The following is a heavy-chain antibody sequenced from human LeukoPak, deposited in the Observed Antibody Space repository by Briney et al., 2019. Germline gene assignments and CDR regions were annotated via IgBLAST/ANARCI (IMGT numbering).Heavy chain of an antibody. J-gene: IGHJ3*01. Sequence: LETLSLTCTVSGASLSGHYWSSIRQPPGKRLEWIGYVSYTGRTKYNPSLQSRVTISIDTSKSQFSLKLTSVTSADTAVYSCARLLDNDISGDPDTFDVWGHVTTVIVSS. V-gene: IGHV4-59*11. CDR1: GASLSGHY. CDR3: ARLLDNDISGDPDTFDV. CDR2: VSYTGRT. D-gene: IGHD3-22*01.